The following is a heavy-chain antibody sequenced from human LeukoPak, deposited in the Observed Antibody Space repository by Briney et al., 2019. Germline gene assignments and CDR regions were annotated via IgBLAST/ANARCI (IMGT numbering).Heavy chain of an antibody. J-gene: IGHJ4*02. V-gene: IGHV5-10-1*01. CDR3: ARSEVINIAAAADY. D-gene: IGHD6-13*01. Sequence: PGESLKISCKGSGYSFTSYWVSWVRQMPGKGLEWMGRIDPSDSYTNYSPSFQGHVTISADKSISTAYLQWSSLKASDTAMYYCARSEVINIAAAADYWGQGTVVTVSS. CDR2: IDPSDSYT. CDR1: GYSFTSYW.